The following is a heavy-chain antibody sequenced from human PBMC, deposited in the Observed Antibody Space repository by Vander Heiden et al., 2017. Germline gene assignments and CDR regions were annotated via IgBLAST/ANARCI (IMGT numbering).Heavy chain of an antibody. J-gene: IGHJ6*02. Sequence: QVQLVESGGGVVQPGRSLRLSCAASGFPFSSYGMHWVRQAPGKGLEWVAVISYDGSNKYYADSVKGRFTISRDNSKNTLYLQMNSLRAEDTAVYYCAKPVVVVAGWYGMDVWGQGTTVTVSS. CDR1: GFPFSSYG. D-gene: IGHD2-15*01. CDR2: ISYDGSNK. V-gene: IGHV3-30*18. CDR3: AKPVVVVAGWYGMDV.